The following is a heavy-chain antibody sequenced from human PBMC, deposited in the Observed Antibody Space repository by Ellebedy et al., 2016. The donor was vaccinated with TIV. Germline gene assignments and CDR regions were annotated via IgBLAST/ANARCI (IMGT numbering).Heavy chain of an antibody. Sequence: SETLSLXXTVSGGSASRYFWSWIRQPAGKGLEWIGRIFTSGSFNYNPSLMSRVTMSAVTSKNQISLRLNSVTAADTAVYYCARVHCSITTCDYYYMDVWGKGTTVTVSS. CDR3: ARVHCSITTCDYYYMDV. J-gene: IGHJ6*03. V-gene: IGHV4-4*07. CDR2: IFTSGSF. CDR1: GGSASRYF. D-gene: IGHD1-1*01.